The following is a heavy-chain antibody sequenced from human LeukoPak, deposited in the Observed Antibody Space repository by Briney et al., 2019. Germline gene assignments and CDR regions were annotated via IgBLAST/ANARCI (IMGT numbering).Heavy chain of an antibody. CDR3: AKENTRDGYRHFHY. Sequence: GGSLRLSCTASGFSSSSYGMQWGRPAPGKGVEGVACIRYDENTKYYADSVKGRFTVSRDNSENTLFLQMNSLRAEDTAVYYCAKENTRDGYRHFHYWGQGTLVTVSS. CDR1: GFSSSSYG. V-gene: IGHV3-30*02. D-gene: IGHD5-24*01. J-gene: IGHJ4*02. CDR2: IRYDENTK.